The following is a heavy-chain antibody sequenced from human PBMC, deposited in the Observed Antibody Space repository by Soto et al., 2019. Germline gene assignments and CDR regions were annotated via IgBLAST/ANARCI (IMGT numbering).Heavy chain of an antibody. CDR3: ARALVPAAIRSYYYYYGMDV. CDR1: GYTFTSYA. V-gene: IGHV1-3*01. CDR2: IDAGNGNT. J-gene: IGHJ6*02. Sequence: ASVKVSCKASGYTFTSYAMHWVRQAPGQRLEWMGWIDAGNGNTKYSQKFQGRVTITRDTSASTAYMELSSLRSEDTAVYYCARALVPAAIRSYYYYYGMDVWGQGTTVTVSS. D-gene: IGHD2-2*02.